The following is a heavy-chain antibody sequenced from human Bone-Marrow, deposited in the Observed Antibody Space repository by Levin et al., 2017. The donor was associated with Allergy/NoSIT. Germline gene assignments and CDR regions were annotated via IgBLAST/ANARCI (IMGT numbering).Heavy chain of an antibody. CDR3: ARVKTVTTLDY. J-gene: IGHJ4*02. CDR2: IFYSGST. Sequence: SETLSLTCNVSGASMSSSYWSWIRQSPGRGLEWIGYIFYSGSTAYNPSLKNRVAIFLDTSKDQFSLSLKSMTPADTAVYYCARVKTVTTLDYWGQGALVTVSS. V-gene: IGHV4-59*01. CDR1: GASMSSSY. D-gene: IGHD1-1*01.